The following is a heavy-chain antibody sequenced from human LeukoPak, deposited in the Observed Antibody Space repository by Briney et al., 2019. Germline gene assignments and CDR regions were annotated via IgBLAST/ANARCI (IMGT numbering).Heavy chain of an antibody. D-gene: IGHD3-3*01. CDR3: ARGISETYYDFWSGANWFDP. CDR2: INPNRGDT. V-gene: IGHV1-8*01. J-gene: IGHJ5*02. CDR1: GYTFTSYD. Sequence: ASVKVSCKASGYTFTSYDIHWVRQATGQGLEWMGRINPNRGDTDYAQKFQGRITMTRDTSISAAYMELSSLRSEDTAVYYCARGISETYYDFWSGANWFDPWGQGTLVTVSS.